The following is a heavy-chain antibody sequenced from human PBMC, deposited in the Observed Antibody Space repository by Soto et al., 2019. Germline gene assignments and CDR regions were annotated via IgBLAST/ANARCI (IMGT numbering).Heavy chain of an antibody. J-gene: IGHJ2*01. D-gene: IGHD6-6*01. CDR1: GFIFSDFA. V-gene: IGHV3-23*01. CDR2: VSVYGGST. Sequence: GGSLRLSCAASGFIFSDFAMGWVRQTPGKGLEWVSAVSVYGGSTHYSDAVKGRFTISRDNSRDTLFLQMNSLRAEDTAVYYWARRSAGNSHWYFDLGGRGTLVTVSS. CDR3: ARRSAGNSHWYFDL.